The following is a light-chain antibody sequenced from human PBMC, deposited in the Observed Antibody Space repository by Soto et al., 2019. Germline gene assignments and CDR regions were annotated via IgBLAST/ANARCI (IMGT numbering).Light chain of an antibody. V-gene: IGKV3-20*01. CDR1: QSVSSGY. CDR2: GPS. J-gene: IGKJ4*01. CDR3: QQYDTSPLT. Sequence: DIVLTQSPGTRSLSPGERATLSCRASQSVSSGYLAWYQQKPGQAPRLLIYGPSNRATGIPDRFSGSGSATDFTLTISRLEPEDFAVYYCQQYDTSPLTFGGGTKVDIK.